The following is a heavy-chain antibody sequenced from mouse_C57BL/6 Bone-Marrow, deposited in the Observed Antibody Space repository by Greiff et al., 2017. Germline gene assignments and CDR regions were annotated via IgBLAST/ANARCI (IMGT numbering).Heavy chain of an antibody. V-gene: IGHV1-81*01. Sequence: QVQLQQSGAELARPGASVKLSCKASGYTFTSYGISWVKQRTGQGLEWIGEIYPRSGKTYYNEKFKGKATLTADKSSSTAYMELRSLTSEDSAVYFCARRLRSFAYWGQGTLVTVSA. CDR3: ARRLRSFAY. J-gene: IGHJ3*01. CDR1: GYTFTSYG. CDR2: IYPRSGKT.